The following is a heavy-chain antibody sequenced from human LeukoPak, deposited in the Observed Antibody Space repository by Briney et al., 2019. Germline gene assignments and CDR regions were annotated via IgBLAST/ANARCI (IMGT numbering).Heavy chain of an antibody. V-gene: IGHV4-39*07. D-gene: IGHD1-26*01. CDR1: GGSISSSSYY. CDR3: ARRGPSGRLRRWFDP. CDR2: INHSGST. J-gene: IGHJ5*02. Sequence: SETLSLTCTVSGGSISSSSYYWGWIRQPPGKGLEWIGEINHSGSTNYNPSLKSRVTISVDTSKNQFSLKLSSVTAADTAVYYCARRGPSGRLRRWFDPWGQGTLVTVSS.